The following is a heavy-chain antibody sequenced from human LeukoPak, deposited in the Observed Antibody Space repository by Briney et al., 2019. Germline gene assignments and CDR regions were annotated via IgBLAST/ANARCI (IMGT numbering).Heavy chain of an antibody. CDR1: GYTFTSYG. CDR2: INGYNGYT. CDR3: ARDEARYSSGYYPNWFDP. J-gene: IGHJ5*02. V-gene: IGHV1-18*01. D-gene: IGHD3-22*01. Sequence: GDSVKVSCKASGYTFTSYGISWVRQAPGQGLEWMGWINGYNGYTHYAHNLQGRVTMTTDTSTSTAYMELRSLRSDDTAVYYCARDEARYSSGYYPNWFDPWGQGTLVTVSS.